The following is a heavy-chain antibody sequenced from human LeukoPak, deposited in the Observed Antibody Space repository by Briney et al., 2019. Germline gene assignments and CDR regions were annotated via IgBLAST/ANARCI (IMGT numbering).Heavy chain of an antibody. J-gene: IGHJ5*02. CDR3: ARDVRQTGIAAAGTNRFDP. V-gene: IGHV4-31*03. CDR1: GGSISSGGYY. CDR2: IYYSGST. D-gene: IGHD6-13*01. Sequence: PSETLSLTCTVSGGSISSGGYYWSWIRQHPGKGLEWIGYIYYSGSTYYNPSLKSRVTISVDTSKNQFSLKLSSVTAADTAVYYCARDVRQTGIAAAGTNRFDPWGQGTLVTVSS.